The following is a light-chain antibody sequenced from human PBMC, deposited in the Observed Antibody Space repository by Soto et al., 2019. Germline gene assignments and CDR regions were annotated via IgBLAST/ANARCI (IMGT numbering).Light chain of an antibody. J-gene: IGLJ2*01. Sequence: QSVLTQHPSASGSPGQSVTISCTGTSSDVGGYNYVSWYQQHPGKAPKLMIYEVSKRPSGVPDRLSGSKSGNTASLTVSGLQVEDEADYYCASYTGSDTLVFGGGTKLTVL. CDR3: ASYTGSDTLV. CDR1: SSDVGGYNY. V-gene: IGLV2-8*01. CDR2: EVS.